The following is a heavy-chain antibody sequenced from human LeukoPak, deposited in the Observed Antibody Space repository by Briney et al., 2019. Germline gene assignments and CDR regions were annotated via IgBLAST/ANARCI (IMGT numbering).Heavy chain of an antibody. CDR2: IYSGGST. CDR3: ARMATTTYFDY. Sequence: GGSLRLSCAASGFTVSSNYMSWVRQAPGKGLEWVSVIYSGGSTYYADSVKGRFTISRDNSKNTLYLQMNSLRAEDTAVYYCARMATTTYFDYWGQGTLVTVSS. J-gene: IGHJ4*02. CDR1: GFTVSSNY. V-gene: IGHV3-53*01. D-gene: IGHD5-24*01.